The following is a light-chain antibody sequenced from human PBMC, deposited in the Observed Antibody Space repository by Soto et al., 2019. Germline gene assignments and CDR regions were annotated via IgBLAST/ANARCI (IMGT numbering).Light chain of an antibody. J-gene: IGLJ1*01. Sequence: QSALTQPASVSGSPGQSITISCTGTSSDIGGYNYVSWYQQHPGKAPKLMLYEVSNRPSGVSNRFSGFKSGNTASLTITGLQAEDEADYYCNSYTSSSTLYVFGTGTKLIVL. V-gene: IGLV2-14*01. CDR2: EVS. CDR3: NSYTSSSTLYV. CDR1: SSDIGGYNY.